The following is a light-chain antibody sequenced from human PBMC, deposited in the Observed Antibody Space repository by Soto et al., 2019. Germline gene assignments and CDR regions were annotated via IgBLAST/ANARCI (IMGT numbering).Light chain of an antibody. Sequence: QSALTQPRSVSESPGQSVTISCTGTASDVGGYNYVSWYQQFPGKAPKLMIYDVTKRPSGVPDRFSGSKSGNTASLTISGLQAEDEADYYCCSYAGSSTFVVFGGGTKLTVL. CDR2: DVT. CDR3: CSYAGSSTFVV. CDR1: ASDVGGYNY. J-gene: IGLJ2*01. V-gene: IGLV2-11*01.